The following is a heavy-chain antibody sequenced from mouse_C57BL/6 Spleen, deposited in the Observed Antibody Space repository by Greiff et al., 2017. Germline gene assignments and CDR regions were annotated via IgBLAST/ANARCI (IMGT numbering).Heavy chain of an antibody. CDR2: ISSGSSTI. Sequence: EVKLMESGGGLVKPGGSLKLSCAASGFTFSDYGMHWVRQAPEKGLEWVAYISSGSSTIYYADTVKGRFTISRDHAKNTLFLQMTSLRSEDTAMYYCARRKTYGSRNYWYFDVWGTGTTVTVSS. CDR1: GFTFSDYG. J-gene: IGHJ1*03. V-gene: IGHV5-17*01. D-gene: IGHD1-1*01. CDR3: ARRKTYGSRNYWYFDV.